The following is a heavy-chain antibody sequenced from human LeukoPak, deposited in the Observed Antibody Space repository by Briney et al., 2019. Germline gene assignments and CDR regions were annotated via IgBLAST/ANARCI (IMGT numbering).Heavy chain of an antibody. CDR1: GDSISSYY. Sequence: KSSETLSLTCQVSGDSISSYYWSWIRQPAGKGLEWIGRIYTSGSTHYNPSLESRITMSVDTSKNQFSLKLTSVTAADTAIYYCARDLLLWFGDREGSAFDIWGQGTMVTVSS. D-gene: IGHD3-10*01. J-gene: IGHJ3*02. V-gene: IGHV4-4*07. CDR3: ARDLLLWFGDREGSAFDI. CDR2: IYTSGST.